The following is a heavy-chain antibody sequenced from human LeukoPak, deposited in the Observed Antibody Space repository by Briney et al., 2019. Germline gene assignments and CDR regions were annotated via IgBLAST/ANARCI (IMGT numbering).Heavy chain of an antibody. V-gene: IGHV3-15*01. D-gene: IGHD6-19*01. CDR2: IKGRTDGGTA. CDR3: TTVRTVVAGSEVDFDY. J-gene: IGHJ4*02. CDR1: GFTFTVAW. Sequence: GGSLRLSCAASGFTFTVAWMSWVRQAPGKGLEWVGRIKGRTDGGTADYAAPVKGRFTISRDDSINTLYLQMSSLKTEDTAVYYCTTVRTVVAGSEVDFDYWGQGALVTVSS.